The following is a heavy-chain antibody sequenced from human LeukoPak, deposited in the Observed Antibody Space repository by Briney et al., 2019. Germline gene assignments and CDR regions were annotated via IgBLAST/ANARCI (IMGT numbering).Heavy chain of an antibody. CDR2: IYYTGRT. J-gene: IGHJ4*02. CDR3: ARERDYYDSSGYSFDY. CDR1: GHSISSRSYY. D-gene: IGHD3-22*01. V-gene: IGHV4-39*07. Sequence: SETLSLTCNVSGHSISSRSYYWGWIRQPPGNGLESIGSIYYTGRTSYNPSLKSRVTISVDTSKNQFSLKLSSVTAADTAVYYCARERDYYDSSGYSFDYWGQGTLVTVSS.